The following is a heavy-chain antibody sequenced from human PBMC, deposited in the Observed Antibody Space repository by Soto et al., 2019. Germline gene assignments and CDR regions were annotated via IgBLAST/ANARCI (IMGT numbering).Heavy chain of an antibody. Sequence: SETLSLTCTVSGACITQYYWNWIRQSPGKGLEWIVSVSSTGSTVFNPSLTSRVTVSLDTSKNQFSLTLNSVTAADTAVYYCARGGGSPYHNHEFEFLGQGTLV. CDR2: VSSTGST. CDR1: GACITQYY. V-gene: IGHV4-59*01. CDR3: ARGGGSPYHNHEFEF. J-gene: IGHJ4*02. D-gene: IGHD6-13*01.